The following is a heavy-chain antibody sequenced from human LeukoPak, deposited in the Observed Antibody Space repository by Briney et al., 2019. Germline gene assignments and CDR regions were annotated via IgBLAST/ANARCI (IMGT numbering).Heavy chain of an antibody. CDR3: ARRDNYDY. D-gene: IGHD2-15*01. V-gene: IGHV3-74*01. Sequence: PGGSLRLSCAASGFTLSGNWMHWVRQAPGKGLVWVSRIKSDGSSTSYADSVKGRFTISRDNAKNTLYLQMNSLRAEDTAVYYCARRDNYDYWGQGTLVTVSS. J-gene: IGHJ4*02. CDR1: GFTLSGNW. CDR2: IKSDGSST.